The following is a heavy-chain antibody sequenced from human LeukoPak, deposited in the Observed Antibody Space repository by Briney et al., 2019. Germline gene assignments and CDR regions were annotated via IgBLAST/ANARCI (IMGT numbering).Heavy chain of an antibody. CDR1: GFTFSSYS. D-gene: IGHD3-16*01. J-gene: IGHJ4*02. CDR2: IDTDGSIT. CDR3: TRDIGGPGGY. V-gene: IGHV3-74*01. Sequence: GGSLRLSCAASGFTFSSYSMNWVRQAPGKGLVWVSRIDTDGSITTYADSVKGRFTISRDNAKNTLYLQMNSLRAEDTAVYYCTRDIGGPGGYWGQGILVTVSS.